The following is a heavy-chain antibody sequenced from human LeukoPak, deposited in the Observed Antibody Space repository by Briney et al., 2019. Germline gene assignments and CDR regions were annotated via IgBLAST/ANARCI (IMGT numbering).Heavy chain of an antibody. CDR3: AKGGGASFFDY. CDR2: ISGSGGST. V-gene: IGHV3-23*01. J-gene: IGHJ4*02. Sequence: TGGSLRLSCAASGFTFSSYAMGWVRQAPGKGLEWVSAISGSGGSTYYADSVKGRFTISRDDSKNTLYLQMNSLRAEDTAVYYCAKGGGASFFDYWGQGTLVTVSS. D-gene: IGHD1-26*01. CDR1: GFTFSSYA.